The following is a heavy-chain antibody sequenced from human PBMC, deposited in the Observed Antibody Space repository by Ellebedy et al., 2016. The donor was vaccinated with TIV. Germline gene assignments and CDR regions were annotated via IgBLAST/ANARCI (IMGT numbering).Heavy chain of an antibody. CDR3: AMHQKELFDY. D-gene: IGHD1-26*01. Sequence: MPSETLSLPCSLSGGSVTTTTYRWSWIRRPPGKGLEWLGTIYHTGHIYENPSLGNRVTISIATSKNQFSLTVRSVTAADTAVYYCAMHQKELFDYWGPGALISVSS. CDR1: GGSVTTTTYR. J-gene: IGHJ4*02. V-gene: IGHV4-39*07. CDR2: IYHTGHI.